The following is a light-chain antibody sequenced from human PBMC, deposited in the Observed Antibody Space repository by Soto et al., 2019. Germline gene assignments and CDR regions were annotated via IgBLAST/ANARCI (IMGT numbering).Light chain of an antibody. J-gene: IGKJ3*01. CDR3: QQFHSYPPP. Sequence: AMQLTQSKNNLSASVGDRVTITCRASQGISSALAWYQQKPGKAPKLLIYDASSLESGVPSRFSGSGSGTDFTLTISSLQHEDFATYYCQQFHSYPPPFGPGTKVD. CDR1: QGISSA. V-gene: IGKV1-13*02. CDR2: DAS.